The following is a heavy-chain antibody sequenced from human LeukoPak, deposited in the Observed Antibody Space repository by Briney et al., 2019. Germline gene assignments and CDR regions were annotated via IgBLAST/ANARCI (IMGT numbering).Heavy chain of an antibody. Sequence: SETLSLTCTVSGGSISSSAYHWGWIRQPPGKGLEWIGSIHSSGSTYYNPSLKSRVTISVRTSKNQLSLKLISMTAADTAVYYCARRGYQPPHYYMDVWGKGTTVTVSS. D-gene: IGHD2-2*01. CDR3: ARRGYQPPHYYMDV. CDR2: IHSSGST. J-gene: IGHJ6*03. CDR1: GGSISSSAYH. V-gene: IGHV4-39*01.